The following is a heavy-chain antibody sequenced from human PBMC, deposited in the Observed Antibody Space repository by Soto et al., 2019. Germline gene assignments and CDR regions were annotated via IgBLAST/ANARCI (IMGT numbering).Heavy chain of an antibody. CDR2: VNPIVSMS. CDR3: AGGYGSGYRVFDY. D-gene: IGHD3-10*01. Sequence: QVQLVQSGAEVKRPGSSVKVSCKASGDTFNFYSINWVRQAPGLGLEWMGRVNPIVSMSNYAQKFQGRVTRTPNRSARTAKTALSILRPEATDIYYCAGGYGSGYRVFDYWGKGALVTVSS. J-gene: IGHJ4*02. CDR1: GDTFNFYS. V-gene: IGHV1-69*02.